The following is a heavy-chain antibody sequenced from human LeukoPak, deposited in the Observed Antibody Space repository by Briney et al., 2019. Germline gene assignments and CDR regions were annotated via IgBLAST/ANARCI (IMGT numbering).Heavy chain of an antibody. J-gene: IGHJ4*02. CDR1: GGSFSGYY. CDR2: INHSGST. V-gene: IGHV4-34*01. D-gene: IGHD3-10*01. Sequence: SETLSLTCAVYGGSFSGYYWSWIRQPPGKGLEWIGEINHSGSTNYNPSLKSRVTISVDTSKNQFSLKLSSVTAADTAVYYCARRGTNYYGSGSYYKGNYFDYWGQGTLVTVSS. CDR3: ARRGTNYYGSGSYYKGNYFDY.